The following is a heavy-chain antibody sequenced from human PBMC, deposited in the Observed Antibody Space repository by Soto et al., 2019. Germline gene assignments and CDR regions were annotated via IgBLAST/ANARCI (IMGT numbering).Heavy chain of an antibody. CDR3: ARRRDGTYALDY. J-gene: IGHJ4*02. V-gene: IGHV2-5*02. CDR1: GFSLSTNGVG. CDR2: IYWDGDK. Sequence: QITLKESGPTLVKPTQTLTLTCTFSGFSLSTNGVGVGWIRQPPGKALEWLALIYWDGDKRYSPALRSRLTLTKDTSKNQVVLTMTNMDPVDTDTYYCARRRDGTYALDYWGQGTLVTVAS. D-gene: IGHD1-26*01.